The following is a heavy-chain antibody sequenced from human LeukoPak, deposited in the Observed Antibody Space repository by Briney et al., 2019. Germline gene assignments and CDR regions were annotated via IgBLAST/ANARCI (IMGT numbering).Heavy chain of an antibody. CDR3: AKDRVSTVTTNYFDY. CDR1: GFPFAPFW. Sequence: GGSLRLSCAASGFPFAPFWMTWVRQAPGKGPEVVATMNRDGSEVAYGNSVRGRFTNSRDNAKNSLYLQMYSLRAEDTAAYYCAKDRVSTVTTNYFDYWGQGTLVTVSS. J-gene: IGHJ4*02. V-gene: IGHV3-7*04. CDR2: MNRDGSEV. D-gene: IGHD4-17*01.